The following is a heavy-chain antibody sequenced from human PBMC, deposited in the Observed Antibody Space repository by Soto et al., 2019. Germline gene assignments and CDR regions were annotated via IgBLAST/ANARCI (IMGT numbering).Heavy chain of an antibody. Sequence: QVQLVQSGAQVKKPGSSVKVSCKASGGTFRNYGITWVRQASGQGLEWLGGIVPIFGSINFAQKFRGRLTITPDESTGTVYLELTSLTSADTAVYYCASRERVDAFDVWGQGTVVTVSS. CDR1: GGTFRNYG. J-gene: IGHJ3*01. V-gene: IGHV1-69*01. CDR3: ASRERVDAFDV. D-gene: IGHD1-26*01. CDR2: IVPIFGSI.